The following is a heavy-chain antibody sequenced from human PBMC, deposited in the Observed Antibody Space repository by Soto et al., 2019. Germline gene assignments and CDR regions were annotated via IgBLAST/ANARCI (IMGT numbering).Heavy chain of an antibody. V-gene: IGHV4-34*01. J-gene: IGHJ3*02. CDR1: GGSFSGYY. CDR3: ASIYSGGWYGGHAFDI. Sequence: PSETLSLTCAVYGGSFSGYYWSWIRQPPGKGLEWIGEINHSGSTNYNPSLKSRVTISVDTSKNQFSLKLSSVTAADTAVYYCASIYSGGWYGGHAFDIWGQGTMVTVSS. D-gene: IGHD6-19*01. CDR2: INHSGST.